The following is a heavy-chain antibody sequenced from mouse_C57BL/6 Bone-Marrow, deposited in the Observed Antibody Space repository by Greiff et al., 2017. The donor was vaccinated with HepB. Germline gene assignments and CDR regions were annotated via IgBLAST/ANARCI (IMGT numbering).Heavy chain of an antibody. V-gene: IGHV3-6*01. CDR1: GYSITSGYY. Sequence: VQLKESGPGLVKPSQSLSLTCSVTGYSITSGYYWNWTRQFPGNKLEWMGYISYDGSNNYNPSLKNRISITRDTSKNQFFLKLNSVTTEDTATYYCARVYYGSSHYFDYWGQGTTLTVSS. J-gene: IGHJ2*01. D-gene: IGHD1-1*01. CDR3: ARVYYGSSHYFDY. CDR2: ISYDGSN.